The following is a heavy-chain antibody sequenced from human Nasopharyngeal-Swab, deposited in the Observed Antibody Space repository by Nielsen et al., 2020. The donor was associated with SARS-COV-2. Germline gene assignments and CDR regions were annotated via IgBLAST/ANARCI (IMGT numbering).Heavy chain of an antibody. V-gene: IGHV1-46*01. Sequence: WVRQAPGQGLEWMGIISPTGSDTMYAQNFQGRVTMTRDTSASTVYTELSSLRSEDTAVYYCARKQMWEYYFDYWGQGTLVTVSS. D-gene: IGHD1-26*01. CDR2: ISPTGSDT. J-gene: IGHJ4*02. CDR3: ARKQMWEYYFDY.